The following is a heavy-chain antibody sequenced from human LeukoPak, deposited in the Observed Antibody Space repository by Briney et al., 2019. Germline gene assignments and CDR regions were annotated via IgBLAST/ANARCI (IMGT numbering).Heavy chain of an antibody. V-gene: IGHV3-15*01. D-gene: IGHD3-3*01. CDR3: TTGRVAFWSGSYYYYYGLDV. J-gene: IGHJ6*02. CDR1: GFTFSNAW. Sequence: PGGSLRLSCAASGFTFSNAWMNWVRQAPGEGLEWVGRISSKTDGGTTDYAAPVKGRFTISRDDSRTTLYLLMNSLKTEDTAVCYCTTGRVAFWSGSYYYYYGLDVWGQGTTVTVSS. CDR2: ISSKTDGGTT.